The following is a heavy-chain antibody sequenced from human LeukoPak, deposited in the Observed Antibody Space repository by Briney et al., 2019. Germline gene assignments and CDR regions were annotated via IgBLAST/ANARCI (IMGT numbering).Heavy chain of an antibody. CDR1: GGTFSSYA. V-gene: IGHV1-69*04. CDR3: ARDGPAARPDYYYGMDV. CDR2: IIPILGIA. Sequence: SVKVSCKASGGTFSSYAISWVRQAPGQGLEWMGRIIPILGIANYAQKFQGRVTITADKSTSTAYMELSSLRSEDTVVYYCARDGPAARPDYYYGMDVWGQGTTVTVSS. J-gene: IGHJ6*02. D-gene: IGHD6-6*01.